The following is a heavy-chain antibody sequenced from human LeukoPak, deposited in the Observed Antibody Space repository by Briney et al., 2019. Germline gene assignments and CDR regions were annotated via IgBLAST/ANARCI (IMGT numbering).Heavy chain of an antibody. J-gene: IGHJ4*02. CDR3: ARFRGYCSGGSCYSEDYFDY. CDR2: ISAYNGNT. V-gene: IGHV1-18*01. D-gene: IGHD2-15*01. CDR1: GYTFTSYG. Sequence: GASVKVPCKASGYTFTSYGISWVRQAPGQGLEWMGWISAYNGNTNYAQKLQGRVTTTTDTSTSTAYMELRSLRSDETAVYYCARFRGYCSGGSCYSEDYFDYWGQGTLVTVSS.